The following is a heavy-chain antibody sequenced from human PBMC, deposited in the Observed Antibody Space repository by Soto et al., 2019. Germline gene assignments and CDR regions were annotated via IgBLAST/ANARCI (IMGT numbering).Heavy chain of an antibody. CDR2: IYPSDSQT. D-gene: IGHD5-18*01. CDR3: ARLGYSYGRSYFDY. Sequence: GESLKISCKGSGYRFSNWWIAWVRQLPGKGLEYMGIIYPSDSQTRYSPSFQGQVTISADKSISTAYLQWSSLKASDTAMYYCARLGYSYGRSYFDYWGQGTLVTVS. V-gene: IGHV5-51*01. J-gene: IGHJ4*02. CDR1: GYRFSNWW.